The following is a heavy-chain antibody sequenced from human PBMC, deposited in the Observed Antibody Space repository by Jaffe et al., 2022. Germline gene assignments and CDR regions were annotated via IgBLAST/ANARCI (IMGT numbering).Heavy chain of an antibody. D-gene: IGHD1-26*01. J-gene: IGHJ4*02. CDR2: VNRDGTTT. V-gene: IGHV3-74*01. CDR3: ARTYRGNYHFDD. CDR1: GFTFSSNY. Sequence: EVQLVESGGGLVQPGGSLRLSCAASGFTFSSNYMHWVRQAPGKGLVWVSNVNRDGTTTIYADSVKGRFTISRDNAKNTLYLQMNSLRAEDTAIYYCARTYRGNYHFDDWGQGTLVTVSS.